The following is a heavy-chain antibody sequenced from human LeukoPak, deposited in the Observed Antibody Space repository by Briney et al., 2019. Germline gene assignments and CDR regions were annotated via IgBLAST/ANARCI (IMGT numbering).Heavy chain of an antibody. V-gene: IGHV1-46*01. Sequence: ASVKVSCKASGYTFTSYYMHWVRQTPGQGLEWMGIINPSGGSTSYAQKFQGRVTMTRDTSTSTVYMELSSLRSEDTAVYYCARLLGASGTYAWFDPWGQGTLVTVSS. D-gene: IGHD1-26*01. J-gene: IGHJ5*02. CDR3: ARLLGASGTYAWFDP. CDR2: INPSGGST. CDR1: GYTFTSYY.